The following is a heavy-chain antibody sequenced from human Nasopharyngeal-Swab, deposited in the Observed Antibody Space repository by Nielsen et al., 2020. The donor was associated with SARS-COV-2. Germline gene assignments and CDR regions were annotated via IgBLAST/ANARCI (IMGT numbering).Heavy chain of an antibody. J-gene: IGHJ6*02. Sequence: GESLKISCAASGFTFSSYWMSWVRQAPGKGLEWVANIKQDGSEKYYVDSVKGRFTISRDNAKNSLYLQMNSLRAEDTAVYYCARCFGTAPENQIYGMDVWGQGTTVTVSS. V-gene: IGHV3-7*01. CDR3: ARCFGTAPENQIYGMDV. CDR2: IKQDGSEK. D-gene: IGHD1-14*01. CDR1: GFTFSSYW.